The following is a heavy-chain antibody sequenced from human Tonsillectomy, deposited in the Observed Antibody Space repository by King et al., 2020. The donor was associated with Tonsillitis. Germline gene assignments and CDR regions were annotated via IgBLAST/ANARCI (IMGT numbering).Heavy chain of an antibody. V-gene: IGHV3-30*02. CDR3: VKDVLRFLPLPDY. CDR1: GFTFSSYG. J-gene: IGHJ4*02. D-gene: IGHD3-3*01. Sequence: VQLVESGGGVVQPGGSLRLSCAASGFTFSSYGMHWVRQAPGKGLEWVAFIRYDGSNKYYADSVKGRFTISRDNSKNTLYLQMNSLRAEDTAVYYCVKDVLRFLPLPDYWGQGTLVTVSS. CDR2: IRYDGSNK.